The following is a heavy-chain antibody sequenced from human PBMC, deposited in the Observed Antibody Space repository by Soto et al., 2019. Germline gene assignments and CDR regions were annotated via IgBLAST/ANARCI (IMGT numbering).Heavy chain of an antibody. CDR2: IHHSGAT. V-gene: IGHV4-4*02. D-gene: IGHD3-10*01. CDR1: GGSMSSPHW. Sequence: QVRLQESGPGLVKPSGTLSLTCLVSGGSMSSPHWWTWVRQAPVNALEWIAEIHHSGATNYSPSLKSRAVISIDTSNNQFALQLTSVTAADTAVYYCATGSPYYYGSGGMWDSWGRGALVTVSS. J-gene: IGHJ4*02. CDR3: ATGSPYYYGSGGMWDS.